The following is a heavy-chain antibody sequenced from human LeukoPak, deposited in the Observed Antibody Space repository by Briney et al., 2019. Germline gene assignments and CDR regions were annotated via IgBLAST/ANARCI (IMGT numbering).Heavy chain of an antibody. V-gene: IGHV4-61*02. J-gene: IGHJ6*03. CDR3: ARETPDSGSYYYYYMDV. D-gene: IGHD1-26*01. CDR2: IYTSGTT. Sequence: SETLSLTCTVSGGSISSGSYYWSWIRQPAGKEMEWIGRIYTSGTTNYNPSLKSRVTISLDTSKNQFSLKLSSVTAADTAVYYCARETPDSGSYYYYYMDVWGKGTTVTVSS. CDR1: GGSISSGSYY.